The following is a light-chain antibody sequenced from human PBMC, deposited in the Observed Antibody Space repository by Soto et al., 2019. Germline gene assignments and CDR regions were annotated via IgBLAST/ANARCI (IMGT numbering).Light chain of an antibody. Sequence: SYELTQPPSLSVSPGQTARITCSGDALPKQYAYWYQQKPGQAPVLVIYKDSERPSGIPERFSGSSSGTTVTLTISGVQAEDEADYYCQSADSSGTYVVFGGGTQLTVL. CDR2: KDS. J-gene: IGLJ2*01. V-gene: IGLV3-25*02. CDR3: QSADSSGTYVV. CDR1: ALPKQY.